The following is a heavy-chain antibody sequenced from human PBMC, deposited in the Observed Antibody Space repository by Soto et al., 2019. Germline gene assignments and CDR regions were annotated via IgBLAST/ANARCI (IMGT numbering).Heavy chain of an antibody. CDR1: EFSFRIYW. D-gene: IGHD5-18*01. J-gene: IGHJ4*02. CDR3: ARVGSYGWDFDH. CDR2: INEDGSQK. V-gene: IGHV3-7*01. Sequence: GGSLRLSCAASEFSFRIYWMTWVRQSPGKGLEWVALINEDGSQKYYVGSVKGRFIISRDNAKDSVYMQMDSLRAGDTAVYFCARVGSYGWDFDHWGQGTLVTVSS.